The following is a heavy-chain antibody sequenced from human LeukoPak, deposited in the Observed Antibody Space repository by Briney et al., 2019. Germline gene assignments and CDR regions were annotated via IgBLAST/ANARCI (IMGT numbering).Heavy chain of an antibody. Sequence: GGSLRLSCVASGHPIADFAMHWVRQAPGRGLEWVSLNSGAGVSTSYADSVKGRFSISRDNSKNSLSLEMNSLRTEDTAMYYCARESGKFDYWGQGTLVAVSS. CDR3: ARESGKFDY. CDR2: NSGAGVST. CDR1: GHPIADFA. J-gene: IGHJ4*02. V-gene: IGHV3-43*02.